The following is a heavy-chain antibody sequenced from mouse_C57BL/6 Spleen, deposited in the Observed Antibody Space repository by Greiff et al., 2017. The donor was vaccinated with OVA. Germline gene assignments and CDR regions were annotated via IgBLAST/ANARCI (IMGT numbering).Heavy chain of an antibody. CDR2: ISGGGGNT. CDR1: GFTFSSYT. J-gene: IGHJ3*01. V-gene: IGHV5-9*01. D-gene: IGHD2-1*01. CDR3: ARQFYGNYAGFAY. Sequence: DVQLVESGGGLVKPGGSLKLSCAASGFTFSSYTMSWVRQTPEKRLEWVATISGGGGNTYYPDSVKGRFTISRDNAKNTLYLQMSSLRSEDTALYYCARQFYGNYAGFAYWGQGTLVTVSA.